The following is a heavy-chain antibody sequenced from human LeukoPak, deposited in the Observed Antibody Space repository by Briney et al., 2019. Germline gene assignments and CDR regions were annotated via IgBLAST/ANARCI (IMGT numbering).Heavy chain of an antibody. V-gene: IGHV3-7*01. CDR1: GFTFSSYW. CDR3: ARGSVVDEGLPDY. D-gene: IGHD2-15*01. CDR2: IKKDGSQK. Sequence: PGGSLRLSCAASGFTFSSYWMSWVRQAPGKGLEWVANIKKDGSQKYYVDSVKGRFTISRDNAKNSVYLQMNSLRVEDTAVYYCARGSVVDEGLPDYWGQGTLVTVSS. J-gene: IGHJ4*02.